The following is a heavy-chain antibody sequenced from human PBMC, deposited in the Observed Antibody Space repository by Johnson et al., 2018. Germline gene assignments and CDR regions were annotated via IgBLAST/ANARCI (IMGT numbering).Heavy chain of an antibody. CDR1: GFTFRTYG. Sequence: VQLVQSGGGLVKPGGSLRLSCAASGFTFRTYGMSWVHQPPGKGLEWVSSIDSSGHYIYYADSVKGRFTISRDDAKNLVYLQMNSLRAEETAVYYCAGGRGAPERLLGYGMDGWGQGTTVTVSS. CDR2: IDSSGHYI. CDR3: AGGRGAPERLLGYGMDG. D-gene: IGHD1-26*01. J-gene: IGHJ6*02. V-gene: IGHV3-21*01.